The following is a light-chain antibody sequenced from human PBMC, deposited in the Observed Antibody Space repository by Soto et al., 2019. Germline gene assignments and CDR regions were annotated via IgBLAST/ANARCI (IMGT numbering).Light chain of an antibody. CDR2: GAS. J-gene: IGKJ4*01. Sequence: EIVLTQSPGTLSLSPGERATLSCRASQSVSSNYLAWYQQKPGQAPRLLIYGASNRATGIPARFSGSGSGTDFTLTISSLEPEDFAVYYCQQRSNWPFTFGGGTKVDIK. CDR3: QQRSNWPFT. CDR1: QSVSSNY. V-gene: IGKV3-11*01.